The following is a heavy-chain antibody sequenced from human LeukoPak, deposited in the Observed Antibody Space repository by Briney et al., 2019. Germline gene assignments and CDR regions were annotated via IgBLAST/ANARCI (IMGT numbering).Heavy chain of an antibody. D-gene: IGHD5-18*01. J-gene: IGHJ5*02. CDR1: GGSISSYY. CDR3: ARERRIQLWYWFDP. CDR2: IYTSGST. V-gene: IGHV4-4*07. Sequence: SETLSLTCTVSGGSISSYYWSWIRQPAGKGLEWIGRIYTSGSTNYNPSLKSRVTMSVDTSKNQFSLKLSSVTAADTAVYYCARERRIQLWYWFDPWGQGTLVTVSS.